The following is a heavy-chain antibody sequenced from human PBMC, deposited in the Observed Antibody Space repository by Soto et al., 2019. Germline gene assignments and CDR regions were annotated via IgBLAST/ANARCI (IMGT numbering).Heavy chain of an antibody. CDR2: IYSSGST. CDR3: ARDPINGSIDY. Sequence: SETLSLTCTVSGGSISGSYWSWIRQTPGKVLEWIGRIYSSGSTNYNPSLKSRVTMSVDTSKNQFSLKLSSVTAADTAVYYCARDPINGSIDYWGQGTLVTVSS. D-gene: IGHD2-21*01. J-gene: IGHJ4*02. CDR1: GGSISGSY. V-gene: IGHV4-4*07.